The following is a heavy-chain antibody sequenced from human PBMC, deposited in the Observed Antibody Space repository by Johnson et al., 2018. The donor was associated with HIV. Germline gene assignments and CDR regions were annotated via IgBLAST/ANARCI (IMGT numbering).Heavy chain of an antibody. CDR1: GFTFSDYY. V-gene: IGHV3-30-3*01. D-gene: IGHD3-22*01. Sequence: QVQLVESGGGLVQPGGSLRLPCAASGFTFSDYYMSWIRQAPGKGLEWVAVISYDGSNKYYADSVKGRFTISRDNSKNTLYLQMNSLRAEDTAVYYCAREYYDSSGYYYGGVSAFDIWGQGTMVTVSS. CDR2: ISYDGSNK. J-gene: IGHJ3*02. CDR3: AREYYDSSGYYYGGVSAFDI.